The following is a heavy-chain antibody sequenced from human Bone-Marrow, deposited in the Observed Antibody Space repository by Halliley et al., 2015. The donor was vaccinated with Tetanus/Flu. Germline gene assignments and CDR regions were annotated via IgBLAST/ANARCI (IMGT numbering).Heavy chain of an antibody. D-gene: IGHD5-12*01. V-gene: IGHV3-11*05. CDR2: ISSTSTYT. CDR1: GFSFSDFY. J-gene: IGHJ4*02. Sequence: SLRLSCAASGFSFSDFYMSWMRQAPGKGLEWVSFISSTSTYTNYADSVRGRFTISRDNAKNSLSLQMNSLRAEDTGVYFCARDRGRGCDFPLGCFDDWGQGILVPVSS. CDR3: ARDRGRGCDFPLGCFDD.